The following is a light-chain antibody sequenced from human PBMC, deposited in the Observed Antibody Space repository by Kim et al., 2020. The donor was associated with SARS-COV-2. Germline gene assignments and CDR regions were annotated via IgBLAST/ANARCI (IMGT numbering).Light chain of an antibody. V-gene: IGLV4-69*01. CDR2: LNSDGSH. CDR1: SGHSNYA. J-gene: IGLJ3*02. CDR3: QSWATGIQV. Sequence: ASVKLTCTLSSGHSNYAITWHQQQPEKGPRYLMKLNSDGSHNKGDGIPDRFSGSSSGAERYLTISSLQSEDEAYYYCQSWATGIQVFGGGTQLTVL.